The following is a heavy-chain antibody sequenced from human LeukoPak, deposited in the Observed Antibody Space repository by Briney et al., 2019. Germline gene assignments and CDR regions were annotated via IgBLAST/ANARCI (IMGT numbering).Heavy chain of an antibody. CDR1: GYTFTSYD. CDR2: MNPNSGNT. V-gene: IGHV1-8*01. J-gene: IGHJ6*02. CDR3: ARGVGYYTKYYYYYYGMDV. D-gene: IGHD3-3*01. Sequence: ASVKVSCKASGYTFTSYDINWVRQATGQGLEWMGWMNPNSGNTGCAQKFQGRVTMTRNTSISTAYMELSSLRSEDTAVYYCARGVGYYTKYYYYYYGMDVWGQGTTVTVSS.